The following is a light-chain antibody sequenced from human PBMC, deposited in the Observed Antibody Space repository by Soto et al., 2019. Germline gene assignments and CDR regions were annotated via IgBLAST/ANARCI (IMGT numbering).Light chain of an antibody. Sequence: QSALTQPASVSGSPGQSITISCTGTSSDVGSYNLVSWYQQVPGKAPKLMIYEDVKRPSGVSDRFPGSQSGNTASLTISGLQAEDEADYYCATWDDGLSGWLFGGGTKLTVL. CDR2: EDV. V-gene: IGLV2-23*01. CDR3: ATWDDGLSGWL. CDR1: SSDVGSYNL. J-gene: IGLJ3*02.